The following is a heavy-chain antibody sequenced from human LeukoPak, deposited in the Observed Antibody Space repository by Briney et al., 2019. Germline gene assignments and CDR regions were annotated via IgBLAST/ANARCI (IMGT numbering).Heavy chain of an antibody. Sequence: SETLSLTCNVSGDSNSSYSWSWIRQPPGKGLEWIGEINHSGSTNYNPSLKSRVTISVDTSKNQFSLKLSSVTAADTAVYYCARGVSYDFWSGYYTGVYFDYWGQGTLVTVSS. V-gene: IGHV4-34*01. CDR1: GDSNSSYS. CDR3: ARGVSYDFWSGYYTGVYFDY. D-gene: IGHD3-3*01. CDR2: INHSGST. J-gene: IGHJ4*02.